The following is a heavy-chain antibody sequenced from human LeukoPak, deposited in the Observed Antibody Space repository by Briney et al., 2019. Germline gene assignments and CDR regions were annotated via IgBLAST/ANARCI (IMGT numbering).Heavy chain of an antibody. CDR1: GFTFSSYW. CDR2: INSDGSST. J-gene: IGHJ5*02. Sequence: GGSLRLSCAASGFTFSSYWMHWVRQAPGKGLVWVSRINSDGSSTSYADSVKGRFTISRDNAKNTVYLQMNSLRAEDTAVYYCARVLSGSWDWFDPWGQGTLVTVSS. D-gene: IGHD3-22*01. CDR3: ARVLSGSWDWFDP. V-gene: IGHV3-74*01.